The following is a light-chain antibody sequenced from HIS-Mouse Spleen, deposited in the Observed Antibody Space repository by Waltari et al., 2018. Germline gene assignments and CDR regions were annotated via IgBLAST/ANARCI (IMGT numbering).Light chain of an antibody. CDR1: KMGDKY. CDR3: QAWDSSYSV. CDR2: QDS. Sequence: SYELTQPPSVSVSPGQTASITCSVDKMGDKYACWYQQKPGQSPVLVIYQDSKRPSGIPERFSGSNSGNTATLTISGTQAMDEADYYCQAWDSSYSVFGGGTKLTVL. V-gene: IGLV3-1*01. J-gene: IGLJ2*01.